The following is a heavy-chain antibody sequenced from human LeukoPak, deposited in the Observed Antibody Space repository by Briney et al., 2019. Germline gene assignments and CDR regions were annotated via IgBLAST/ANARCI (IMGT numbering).Heavy chain of an antibody. CDR1: GYTFTSYG. CDR3: ARTSPLGYCSGGSCSAFDY. D-gene: IGHD2-15*01. Sequence: AGSVRVSCTASGYTFTSYGISWVRQAPGQGLEWMGWISAYNGNTNYAEKLQGRVTMTTDTSTSTAYMELSSLRSDDTAVYYCARTSPLGYCSGGSCSAFDYWGQGTLVTVSS. CDR2: ISAYNGNT. V-gene: IGHV1-18*04. J-gene: IGHJ4*02.